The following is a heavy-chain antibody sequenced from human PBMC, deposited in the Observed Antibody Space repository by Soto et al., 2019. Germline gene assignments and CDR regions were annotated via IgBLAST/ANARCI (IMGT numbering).Heavy chain of an antibody. J-gene: IGHJ5*02. V-gene: IGHV1-69*06. CDR3: ASKDRSEVGWFDP. CDR2: IIPIFGTA. CDR1: GGTFSSYA. D-gene: IGHD2-15*01. Sequence: QVQLVQSGAEVKKPGSSVKVSCKASGGTFSSYAISWVRQAPGQGLEWMGGIIPIFGTANYAQKFQGRVTIPAAKSTSTAYIELSSLRSEDAAVYYCASKDRSEVGWFDPWGQGTLVTVSS.